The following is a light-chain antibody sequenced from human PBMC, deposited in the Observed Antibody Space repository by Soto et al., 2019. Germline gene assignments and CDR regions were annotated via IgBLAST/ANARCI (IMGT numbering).Light chain of an antibody. V-gene: IGKV1-39*01. Sequence: IQLTQSPSSLSASVGDKVSIFCRASQSIDSYLNWYQQKAGKAPKLLIYDAFNLHSGVPSRFSGSGSGTHFTLTISSLEPEDSAVYYCQQRSSWPPVTFGPGTKVDIK. J-gene: IGKJ3*01. CDR2: DAF. CDR1: QSIDSY. CDR3: QQRSSWPPVT.